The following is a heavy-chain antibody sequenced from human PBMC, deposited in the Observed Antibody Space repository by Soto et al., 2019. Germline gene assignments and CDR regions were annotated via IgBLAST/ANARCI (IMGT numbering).Heavy chain of an antibody. Sequence: QGQLVESGGGVVQPGRSLRLSCAASGFTFSSYAMHWVRQAPGKGLEWVAVISYDGSNKYYADSVKGRFTISRDNSKNTLYLQMNSLRAEDTAVYYCAREERIGAFDIWGQGTMVTVSS. CDR3: AREERIGAFDI. D-gene: IGHD1-26*01. J-gene: IGHJ3*02. CDR2: ISYDGSNK. CDR1: GFTFSSYA. V-gene: IGHV3-30-3*01.